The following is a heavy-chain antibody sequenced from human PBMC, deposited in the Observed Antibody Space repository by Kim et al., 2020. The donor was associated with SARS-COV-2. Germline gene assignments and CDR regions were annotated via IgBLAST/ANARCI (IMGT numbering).Heavy chain of an antibody. V-gene: IGHV3-11*01. D-gene: IGHD3-22*01. CDR2: ISSSGSVK. CDR1: GFNFNDYY. Sequence: GGSLRLSCAASGFNFNDYYMSWIRQAPGRGLEWIACISSSGSVKYYSDFVKGRFTISRDNPYKSLELHMNSLRAEDSAVYFCARDDVDGYSGYSVVDSWGQGTVVTVPS. J-gene: IGHJ4*02. CDR3: ARDDVDGYSGYSVVDS.